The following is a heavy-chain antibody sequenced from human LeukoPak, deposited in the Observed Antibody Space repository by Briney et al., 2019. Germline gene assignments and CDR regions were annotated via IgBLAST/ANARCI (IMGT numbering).Heavy chain of an antibody. Sequence: GGSLRLSCATSGFTFSSYAMHWVRQAPGKGLEWVAVISYDGSNKYYADSVKGRFTISRDNSKNTLYLQMNSLRAEDTAVYYCAELGITMIGGVWGKGTTVTISS. CDR1: GFTFSSYA. CDR2: ISYDGSNK. CDR3: AELGITMIGGV. D-gene: IGHD3-10*02. J-gene: IGHJ6*04. V-gene: IGHV3-30*04.